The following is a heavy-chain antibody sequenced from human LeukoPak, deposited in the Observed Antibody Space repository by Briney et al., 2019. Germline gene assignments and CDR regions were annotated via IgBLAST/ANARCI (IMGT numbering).Heavy chain of an antibody. V-gene: IGHV4-59*01. J-gene: IGHJ5*02. CDR1: GGSISSYY. D-gene: IGHD3-10*01. CDR3: ARGGYYGSGNDFRFDP. Sequence: SETLSLTCTVSGGSISSYYWSWIRQPPGKGLEWIGSIYYSGSTNYKPSLKSRVTISVDTSKNQFSLKLSSVTAADTAVYYCARGGYYGSGNDFRFDPWGQGTLVTVSS. CDR2: IYYSGST.